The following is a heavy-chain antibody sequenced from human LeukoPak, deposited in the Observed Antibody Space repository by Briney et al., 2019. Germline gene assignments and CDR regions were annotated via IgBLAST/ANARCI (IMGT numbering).Heavy chain of an antibody. CDR1: GGSNSSGGYS. J-gene: IGHJ4*02. V-gene: IGHV4-30-2*01. Sequence: PSETLSLTCAVSGGSNSSGGYSWSWIRQPPGKGLEWIGYIYHNGSTYYNPSLKSRVTISVDRSKNQFSLKLSSVTAADTAVYYCARGSGPYYFDYWGQGTLVTVSS. CDR3: ARGSGPYYFDY. CDR2: IYHNGST. D-gene: IGHD3-10*01.